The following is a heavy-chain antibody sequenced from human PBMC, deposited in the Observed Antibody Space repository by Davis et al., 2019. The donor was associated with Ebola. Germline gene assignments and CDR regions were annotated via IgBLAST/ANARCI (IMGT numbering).Heavy chain of an antibody. CDR2: INSDGSST. CDR3: ARSVRFWSGYSLFDY. D-gene: IGHD3-3*01. J-gene: IGHJ4*02. V-gene: IGHV3-74*01. CDR1: GFTFSSYW. Sequence: GESLKISCAASGFTFSSYWMHWVRQAPGKGLVWVSRINSDGSSTSYADSVKGRFTISRDNAKNTLYLQMNSLRAEDTAVYYCARSVRFWSGYSLFDYWGQGTLVTVSS.